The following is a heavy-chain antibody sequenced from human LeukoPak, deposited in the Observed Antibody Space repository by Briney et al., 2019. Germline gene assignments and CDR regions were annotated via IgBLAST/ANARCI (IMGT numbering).Heavy chain of an antibody. Sequence: SVKVSCKASGGTFSSYAISWVRQAPGQGLEWMGRIIPILGIANYAQKFQGRVTITADKSTSTAYMELSSLRSEDTAVYYCARDKEYSSSFPDYWGQGTLVTVSS. V-gene: IGHV1-69*04. CDR3: ARDKEYSSSFPDY. CDR2: IIPILGIA. CDR1: GGTFSSYA. D-gene: IGHD6-6*01. J-gene: IGHJ4*02.